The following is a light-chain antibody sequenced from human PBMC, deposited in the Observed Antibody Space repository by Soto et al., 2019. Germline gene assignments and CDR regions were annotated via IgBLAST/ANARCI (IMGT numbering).Light chain of an antibody. CDR2: DVS. V-gene: IGKV1-5*01. CDR1: QGNRSY. Sequence: IHLTQSASSLSASVGDRVSFTWRVSQGNRSYLNWYRQKPGKDPKLLIYDVSSLESGVPSRFSGSGSGTEFTLTISSMQPDDFATYYCQQYNSYSFGQGTKVDIK. J-gene: IGKJ1*01. CDR3: QQYNSYS.